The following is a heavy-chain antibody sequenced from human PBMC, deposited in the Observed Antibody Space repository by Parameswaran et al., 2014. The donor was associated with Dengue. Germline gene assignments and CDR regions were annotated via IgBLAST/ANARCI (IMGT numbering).Heavy chain of an antibody. V-gene: IGHV4-59*08. D-gene: IGHD1-26*01. CDR2: IYSSGST. Sequence: VRQAPGKGLEWIGYIYSSGSTNYNPSLKSRVTISVDTSKNQFSLKLSPVTAADTAVYYCARHGDSGSYWIDVWGQGTLVTVSS. CDR3: ARHGDSGSYWIDV. J-gene: IGHJ5*02.